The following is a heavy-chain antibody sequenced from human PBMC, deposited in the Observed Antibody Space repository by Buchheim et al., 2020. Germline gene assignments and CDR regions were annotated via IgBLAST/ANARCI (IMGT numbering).Heavy chain of an antibody. Sequence: EVQLVESGGGLVQPGGSLRLSCAASGFTFSSYVMTWVRQAPGKGLEWVSAISGSGGSTYYTDSVKGRFTISRDNSKSTLYLQMSSLRPEDTAVYYCARDLCGSSSCYYYYYYYMDVWGKGTT. D-gene: IGHD2-2*01. CDR2: ISGSGGST. CDR1: GFTFSSYV. CDR3: ARDLCGSSSCYYYYYYYMDV. V-gene: IGHV3-23*04. J-gene: IGHJ6*03.